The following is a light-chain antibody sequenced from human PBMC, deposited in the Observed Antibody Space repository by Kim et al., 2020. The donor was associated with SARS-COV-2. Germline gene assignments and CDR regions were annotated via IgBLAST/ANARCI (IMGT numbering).Light chain of an antibody. CDR2: WAS. V-gene: IGKV4-1*01. CDR1: QTVLYSSNNKNY. Sequence: DIVMTQSPDSLAVPLGERVTINCKSSQTVLYSSNNKNYLAWYQQKPGQPPKLLIYWASTRESGVPDRFSGSGSGTDFTLTISSLQAEDVAVYYCQQYYTPPLTFGGGTKVDIK. CDR3: QQYYTPPLT. J-gene: IGKJ4*01.